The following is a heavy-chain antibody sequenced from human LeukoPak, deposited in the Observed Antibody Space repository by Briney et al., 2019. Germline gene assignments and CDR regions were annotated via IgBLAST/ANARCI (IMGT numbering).Heavy chain of an antibody. V-gene: IGHV3-23*01. CDR3: AKDRSGGSCYNY. D-gene: IGHD2-15*01. J-gene: IGHJ4*02. CDR2: ISGSGGST. Sequence: GGSLRLSCAASGFTVSSNYMSWVRQAPGKGLEWVSAISGSGGSTYYADSVKGRFTISRDNSKNTLYLQMNSLRAEDTAVYYCAKDRSGGSCYNYWGQGTLVTVSS. CDR1: GFTVSSNY.